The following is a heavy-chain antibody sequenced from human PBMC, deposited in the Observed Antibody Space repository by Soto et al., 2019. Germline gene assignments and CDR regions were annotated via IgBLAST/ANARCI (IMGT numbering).Heavy chain of an antibody. J-gene: IGHJ4*02. D-gene: IGHD4-17*01. Sequence: GGSLRLSCTASGFSFSNYAVTWVRQAPGKGLEWVSSIGSDTSYIYYADSVKGRFTISRDKSKNTVFLQMTSLRADDTAVYHCAKDPNGDYVGAFDSWGQGALVTVSS. V-gene: IGHV3-23*03. CDR3: AKDPNGDYVGAFDS. CDR2: IGSDTSYI. CDR1: GFSFSNYA.